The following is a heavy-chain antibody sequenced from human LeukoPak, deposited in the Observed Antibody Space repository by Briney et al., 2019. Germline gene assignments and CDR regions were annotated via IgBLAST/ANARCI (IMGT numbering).Heavy chain of an antibody. J-gene: IGHJ4*02. D-gene: IGHD2-21*01. CDR2: IYYSGST. Sequence: SETLSLTCTVSGGSISSSSYYWGWIRQPPGKGLEWIGSIYYSGSTYYNPSLKSRVTISVDTSKNQFSLKLSSVTAADTAVYYCARHVAIDWYYFDYWGQGTLVTVSS. V-gene: IGHV4-39*01. CDR1: GGSISSSSYY. CDR3: ARHVAIDWYYFDY.